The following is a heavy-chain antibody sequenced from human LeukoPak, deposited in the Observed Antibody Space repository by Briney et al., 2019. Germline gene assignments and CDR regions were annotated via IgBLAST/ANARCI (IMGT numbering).Heavy chain of an antibody. J-gene: IGHJ6*03. CDR3: ASKHDYGDSYYYYYMDV. V-gene: IGHV1-69*05. D-gene: IGHD4-17*01. CDR2: IIPIFGTA. Sequence: ASVKVSCKASGSTFSSYAISWVRQAPGQGLEWMGRIIPIFGTANYAQKFQGRVTITTDESTSTAYMELSSLRSEDTAVYYCASKHDYGDSYYYYYMDVWGKGTTVTVSS. CDR1: GSTFSSYA.